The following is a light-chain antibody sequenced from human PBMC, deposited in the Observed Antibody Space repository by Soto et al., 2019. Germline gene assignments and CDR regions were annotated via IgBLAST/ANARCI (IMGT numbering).Light chain of an antibody. CDR2: DAS. J-gene: IGKJ1*01. Sequence: IVLTQSPGTLSLSPGERATLSCRASQSVSSSYLAWYQQKPGQAPRLLIYDASSRATGIPDRFSGSGSGTDFPLTISRLEPEDFAVYYCQQYGSSPRTFGQGTKVEIK. V-gene: IGKV3-20*01. CDR1: QSVSSSY. CDR3: QQYGSSPRT.